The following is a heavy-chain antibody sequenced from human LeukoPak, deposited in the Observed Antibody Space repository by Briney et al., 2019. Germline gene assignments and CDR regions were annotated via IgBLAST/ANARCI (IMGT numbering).Heavy chain of an antibody. CDR2: ISGSGGST. CDR1: GFPFSSYA. V-gene: IGHV3-23*01. CDR3: ARDTTGYPDY. J-gene: IGHJ4*02. D-gene: IGHD6-13*01. Sequence: GGPLRLSFAASGFPFSSYAMSWVRPAPGKGLGWVSAISGSGGSTYYADSVKGRFTISRDNSKNTLYLQMNSLRAEDTAVYYCARDTTGYPDYWGQGTLVTVSS.